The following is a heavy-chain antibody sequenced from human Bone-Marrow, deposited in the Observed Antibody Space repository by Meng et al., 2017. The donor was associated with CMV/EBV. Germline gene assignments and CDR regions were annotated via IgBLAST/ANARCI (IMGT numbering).Heavy chain of an antibody. Sequence: ASVKVSCKASGYTFTSYGISWVRQAPGQGLEWMGWISAYNGNTNYAQKLQGRVTMTTDTSTSTAYMELRSLRSDDTAVYYRARDDRTTYYDFWSGGSGMDVWGQGTTVTVSS. CDR2: ISAYNGNT. CDR1: GYTFTSYG. D-gene: IGHD3-3*01. V-gene: IGHV1-18*01. J-gene: IGHJ6*02. CDR3: ARDDRTTYYDFWSGGSGMDV.